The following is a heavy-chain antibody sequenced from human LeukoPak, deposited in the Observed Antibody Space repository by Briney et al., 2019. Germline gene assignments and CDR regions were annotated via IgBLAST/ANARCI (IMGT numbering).Heavy chain of an antibody. D-gene: IGHD6-19*01. V-gene: IGHV3-9*01. CDR3: AKVAVAGNFDY. CDR2: ISWNSGSI. CDR1: GFTFDDYA. Sequence: GGSLRLSCAASGFTFDDYAMHWVRQAPGKGLEWVSGISWNSGSIGYADSVKGRFTISRDNAKNSLYLQMNSLRAEDTALYYCAKVAVAGNFDYWGQGTPVTVSS. J-gene: IGHJ4*02.